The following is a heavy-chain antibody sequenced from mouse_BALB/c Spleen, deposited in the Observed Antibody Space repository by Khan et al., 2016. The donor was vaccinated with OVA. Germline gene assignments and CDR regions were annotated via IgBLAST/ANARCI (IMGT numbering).Heavy chain of an antibody. D-gene: IGHD2-14*01. J-gene: IGHJ3*01. CDR3: ARRVYDFFAY. CDR2: IYPGDGNT. CDR1: GYAFSNYL. Sequence: QVQLKQSGAVLVRPGSSMKISCKASGYAFSNYLMNWVRQGPGQGLEWIGQIYPGDGNTNYNGKFKDKATLTADKSSSTAYMELSSLTTEDSAVYFCARRVYDFFAYWGQVTLVTVSA. V-gene: IGHV1-80*01.